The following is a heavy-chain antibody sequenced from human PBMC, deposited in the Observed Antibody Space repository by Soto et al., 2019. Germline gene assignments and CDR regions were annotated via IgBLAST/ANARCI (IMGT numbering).Heavy chain of an antibody. D-gene: IGHD6-25*01. CDR1: GYRFTTSW. CDR3: ARGSSWRSAADEFDP. CDR2: IHPADSDT. Sequence: GESLKISCKGSGYRFTTSWIAWVRPMPGQGLEWMGIIHPADSDTTYSPSFPRQVANSADMSISTAYLRWRSLTASDTDIYYCARGSSWRSAADEFDPWGQGTLVTVSS. V-gene: IGHV5-51*01. J-gene: IGHJ5*02.